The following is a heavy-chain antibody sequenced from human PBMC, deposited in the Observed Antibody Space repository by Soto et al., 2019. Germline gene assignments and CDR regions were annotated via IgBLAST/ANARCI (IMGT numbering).Heavy chain of an antibody. CDR3: ARVCGGACHHGMDV. J-gene: IGHJ6*02. D-gene: IGHD2-21*02. CDR1: GGSISSGGYY. V-gene: IGHV4-31*03. Sequence: QVQLQESGPGLVKPSQTLSFTCTVSGGSISSGGYYWSWIRRQPGKGLEWIGYIYYSGSTYYNPSLKSRVAISVDTSKNQFSLKLSSVTAADTAVYYCARVCGGACHHGMDVWGQGTTVTVSS. CDR2: IYYSGST.